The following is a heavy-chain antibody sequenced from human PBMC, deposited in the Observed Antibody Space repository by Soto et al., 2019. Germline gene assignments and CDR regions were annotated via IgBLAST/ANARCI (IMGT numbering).Heavy chain of an antibody. CDR2: INHSGST. CDR1: GGSFSDNY. V-gene: IGHV4-34*01. D-gene: IGHD3-16*01. J-gene: IGHJ5*02. CDR3: ARGRGEIQGP. Sequence: QVQVRQWGAGLLKPSETLSLTCAVYGGSFSDNYWCWIRQPPGKGLEWLGEINHSGSTNHNPSLKSRVTILADTSKKQFSLKLSSVTAADTAVYYCARGRGEIQGPWGQGTLVTVSS.